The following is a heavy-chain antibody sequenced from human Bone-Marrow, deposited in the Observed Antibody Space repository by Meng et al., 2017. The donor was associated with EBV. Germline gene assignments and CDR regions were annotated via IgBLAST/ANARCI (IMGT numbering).Heavy chain of an antibody. V-gene: IGHV1-18*01. Sequence: QVQLVQSGAEVKKPGASVKVSCKASGYTFSSYGFTWVRQAPGQGLEWMGWVSAYNGNTNYAQKLQGRVTMTADTSTSTAYMELRSLRSDDTAVYYCARAYYGSGSYYGGFDYWGQGTLVTVSS. D-gene: IGHD3-10*01. CDR2: VSAYNGNT. CDR1: GYTFSSYG. CDR3: ARAYYGSGSYYGGFDY. J-gene: IGHJ4*02.